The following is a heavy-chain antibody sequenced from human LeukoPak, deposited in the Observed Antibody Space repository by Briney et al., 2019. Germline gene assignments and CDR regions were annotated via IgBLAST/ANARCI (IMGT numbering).Heavy chain of an antibody. J-gene: IGHJ4*02. V-gene: IGHV4-34*01. Sequence: PSETLSLTCAVYGGSFSGYYWSWIRQPPGKGLEWIGEINHSGSTNYNPSLKSRVTISVDTSKNQFSLKLSSVTAADTAVYYCASSPLYYDSSGYYYFFDYWGQGTLVTVSS. CDR2: INHSGST. CDR3: ASSPLYYDSSGYYYFFDY. CDR1: GGSFSGYY. D-gene: IGHD3-22*01.